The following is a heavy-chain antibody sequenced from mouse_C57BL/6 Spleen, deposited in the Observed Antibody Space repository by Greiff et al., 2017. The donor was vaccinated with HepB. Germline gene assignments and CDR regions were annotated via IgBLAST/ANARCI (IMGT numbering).Heavy chain of an antibody. CDR1: GYTFTDYE. CDR3: TRVPRPRAMDY. D-gene: IGHD3-1*01. CDR2: IDPETGGT. V-gene: IGHV1-15*01. J-gene: IGHJ4*01. Sequence: QVQLQQSGAELVRPGASVTLSCKASGYTFTDYEMHWVKQTPVHGLEWIGAIDPETGGTDYNQKFKGKAKLTADKSSSTAYMKLSSLTSEDSAVYYCTRVPRPRAMDYWGQGTSVTVSS.